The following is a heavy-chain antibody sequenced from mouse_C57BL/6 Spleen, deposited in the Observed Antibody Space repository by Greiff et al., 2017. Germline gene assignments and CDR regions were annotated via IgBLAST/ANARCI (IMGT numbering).Heavy chain of an antibody. CDR3: AREKGYYYEYEMDY. V-gene: IGHV3-6*01. CDR2: ISYDGSN. J-gene: IGHJ4*01. CDR1: GYSITSGYY. D-gene: IGHD2-4*01. Sequence: EVKLQESGPGLVKPSQSLSLTCSVTGYSITSGYYWNWIRQFPGNKLEWMGYISYDGSNNYNPSLKNRISITRDTSKNQFFLKLNSVTTEDTATYYCAREKGYYYEYEMDYWGQGTSVTVSS.